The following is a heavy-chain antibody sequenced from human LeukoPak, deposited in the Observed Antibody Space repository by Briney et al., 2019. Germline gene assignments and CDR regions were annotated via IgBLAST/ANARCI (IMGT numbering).Heavy chain of an antibody. CDR3: VSPSYNTYFFEY. D-gene: IGHD1-14*01. J-gene: IGHJ4*02. Sequence: GESLKISCQGSEYTFANYWIGWVRQMPGKGLEWMGIIFPDTSDNRFSPSSRGQVTISVDKSISTAFLQWSSLKASDTAVYYCVSPSYNTYFFEYWGQGTPVTVSS. CDR2: IFPDTSDN. V-gene: IGHV5-51*01. CDR1: EYTFANYW.